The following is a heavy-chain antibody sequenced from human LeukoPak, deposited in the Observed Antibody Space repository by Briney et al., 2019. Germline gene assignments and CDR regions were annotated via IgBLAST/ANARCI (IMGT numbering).Heavy chain of an antibody. CDR1: GGSISSSCYY. D-gene: IGHD2-2*01. V-gene: IGHV4-39*01. CDR2: IYYSGRT. CDR3: ARTDCSSTSCQTAD. Sequence: PSETLSLTCTVSGGSISSSCYYWGWDPPPPGEGLVGVGNIYYSGRTYYNPSLKSRVTISVDTSKNRFSLNLSSVTAADTAVYYCARTDCSSTSCQTADWGQGTLVTVSS. J-gene: IGHJ4*02.